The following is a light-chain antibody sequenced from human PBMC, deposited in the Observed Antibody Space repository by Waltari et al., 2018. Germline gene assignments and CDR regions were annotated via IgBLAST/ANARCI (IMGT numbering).Light chain of an antibody. CDR2: LEGEGTY. Sequence: WDQREPEEGPGHLMKLEGEGTYTKGGGIPDRFSGSSSGAERYLSISSLQSEDEADYYCQTSVIFGGGTKLTVL. CDR3: QTSVI. V-gene: IGLV4-69*01. J-gene: IGLJ2*01.